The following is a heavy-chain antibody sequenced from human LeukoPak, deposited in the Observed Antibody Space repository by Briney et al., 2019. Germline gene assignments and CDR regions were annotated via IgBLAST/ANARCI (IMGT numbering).Heavy chain of an antibody. CDR1: GFTFSSYA. CDR3: ARDGAVFPSTSCYDY. J-gene: IGHJ4*02. V-gene: IGHV3-74*01. Sequence: GGSLRLSCAASGFTFSSYAMSWVRQAPGKGLVWVSRINSDGSSTSYADSVKGRFTISRDNAKNTLYLQMNSLRAEDTAVYYCARDGAVFPSTSCYDYWGQGTLVTVSS. D-gene: IGHD2-2*01. CDR2: INSDGSST.